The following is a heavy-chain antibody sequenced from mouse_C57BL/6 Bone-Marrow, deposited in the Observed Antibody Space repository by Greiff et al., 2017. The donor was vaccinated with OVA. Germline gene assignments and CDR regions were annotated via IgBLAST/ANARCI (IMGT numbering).Heavy chain of an antibody. Sequence: QVQLQQSGAELVKPGASVKLSCKASGYTFTEYTIHWVKQRSGQGLEWIGWFYPGGGSIKYNEKFKDKATLTADKSSSTVYIELRRLTSEDSAVYIGARHARRPYDLDYWGQGTTLTVSS. CDR3: ARHARRPYDLDY. CDR2: FYPGGGSI. D-gene: IGHD1-2*01. V-gene: IGHV1-62-2*01. J-gene: IGHJ2*01. CDR1: GYTFTEYT.